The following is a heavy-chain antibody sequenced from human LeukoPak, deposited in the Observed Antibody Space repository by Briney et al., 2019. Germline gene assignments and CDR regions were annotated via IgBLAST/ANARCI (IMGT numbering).Heavy chain of an antibody. CDR1: GFTFSSYS. D-gene: IGHD2-15*01. CDR3: ARVVCSGGSCYRPRVDY. Sequence: GGSLRLSCAASGFTFSSYSMNWVRQAPGKGLEWVSYISSSSSTIYYADSVKGRFTTSRDNAKNSLYLQMNSLRAEDTAVYYCARVVCSGGSCYRPRVDYWGQGTLVTVSS. J-gene: IGHJ4*02. V-gene: IGHV3-48*01. CDR2: ISSSSSTI.